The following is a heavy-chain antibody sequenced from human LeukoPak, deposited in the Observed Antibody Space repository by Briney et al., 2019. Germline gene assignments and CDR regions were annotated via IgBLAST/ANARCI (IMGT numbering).Heavy chain of an antibody. J-gene: IGHJ4*02. CDR2: IGPTADT. Sequence: GGSLRLSCAASGFTFSTYDMHWVRQATGKGLEWVSAIGPTADTYYADSARGRFTISRENAKNSLYLQMNNLRAGDTGVYYCARDACSAGRCYHDYWGQGTLVTVSS. CDR3: ARDACSAGRCYHDY. V-gene: IGHV3-13*01. CDR1: GFTFSTYD. D-gene: IGHD2-15*01.